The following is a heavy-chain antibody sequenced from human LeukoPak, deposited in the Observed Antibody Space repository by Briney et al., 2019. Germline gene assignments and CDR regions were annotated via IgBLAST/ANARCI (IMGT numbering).Heavy chain of an antibody. Sequence: GASLRLSCPASGFTFSIYSIHSVRQAPSKGLEWVAVISYDGSNKYYAHSVKGRFTISRDNSKNTLYLQMNSLRAEDTAVYYCARGGEGYLDYWGQGTLVTVSS. CDR1: GFTFSIYS. V-gene: IGHV3-30-3*01. CDR2: ISYDGSNK. CDR3: ARGGEGYLDY. J-gene: IGHJ4*02.